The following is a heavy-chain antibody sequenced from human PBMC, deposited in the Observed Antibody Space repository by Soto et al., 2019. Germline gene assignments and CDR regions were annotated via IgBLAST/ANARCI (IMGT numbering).Heavy chain of an antibody. J-gene: IGHJ4*02. CDR1: GGSFSGYY. Sequence: KPSETLSLTCAVYGGSFSGYYWSWIRQPPGKGLEWIGEINHSGSTNYNPSLKSRVTISVDTSKNQFSLKLSSVTAADTAVYYCARGSQWLDYWGQGALVTVSS. CDR3: ARGSQWLDY. D-gene: IGHD6-19*01. CDR2: INHSGST. V-gene: IGHV4-34*01.